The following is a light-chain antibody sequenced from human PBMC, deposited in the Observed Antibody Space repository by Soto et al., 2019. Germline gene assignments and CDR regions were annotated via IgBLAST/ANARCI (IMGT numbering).Light chain of an antibody. Sequence: DIQMTQSPSTLSASVGDRFTITCRASQSISVWLAWYQQKAGKXPKXXIYDASTLESGVPSRFSGSRSGTELTITISSLQPDDCETYYCQQYNSYSWTFGQGTKVDIK. CDR1: QSISVW. V-gene: IGKV1-5*01. CDR2: DAS. CDR3: QQYNSYSWT. J-gene: IGKJ1*01.